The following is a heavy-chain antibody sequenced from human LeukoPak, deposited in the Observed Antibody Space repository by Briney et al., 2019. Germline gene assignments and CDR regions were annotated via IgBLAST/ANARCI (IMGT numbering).Heavy chain of an antibody. CDR3: AAVVVVTAGDYYRMDV. Sequence: GGSLRLSSAASGFTFSNAWMSWVRQAPGKGLEWVGGIKNKTNGGTTDYAATVKGRFTISRDDSKNTMYLQMNSLKTEDTAVYDCAAVVVVTAGDYYRMDVWGQGTTVTVSS. CDR1: GFTFSNAW. CDR2: IKNKTNGGTT. V-gene: IGHV3-15*01. D-gene: IGHD2-21*02. J-gene: IGHJ6*02.